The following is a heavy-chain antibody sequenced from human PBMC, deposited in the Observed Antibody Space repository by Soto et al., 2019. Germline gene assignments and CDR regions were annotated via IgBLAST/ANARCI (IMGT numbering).Heavy chain of an antibody. J-gene: IGHJ4*02. D-gene: IGHD4-17*01. CDR2: IIPILGIA. CDR3: AREVRSTGDYGDYDNYFDY. V-gene: IGHV1-69*04. Sequence: GASVKVSCKASGGTFSSYTISWVRQAPGQGLEWMGRIIPILGIANYAQKFQGRVTITADKSTSTAYMELSSLRSEDTAVYYCAREVRSTGDYGDYDNYFDYWGQGTLVTVSS. CDR1: GGTFSSYT.